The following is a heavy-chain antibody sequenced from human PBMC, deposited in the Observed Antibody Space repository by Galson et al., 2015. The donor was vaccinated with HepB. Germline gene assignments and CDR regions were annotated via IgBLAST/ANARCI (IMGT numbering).Heavy chain of an antibody. J-gene: IGHJ3*02. D-gene: IGHD1-26*01. CDR1: GYTLTELS. V-gene: IGHV1-24*01. CDR3: ATDQYSGRQRDSDAFDI. Sequence: SVKVSCKVSGYTLTELSMHWVRQAPGKGLEWMGGFDPEDGETIYAQKFQGRVTMTEDTSTDTAYMELSSLRSEDTAVYYCATDQYSGRQRDSDAFDIWGQGTMVTVSS. CDR2: FDPEDGET.